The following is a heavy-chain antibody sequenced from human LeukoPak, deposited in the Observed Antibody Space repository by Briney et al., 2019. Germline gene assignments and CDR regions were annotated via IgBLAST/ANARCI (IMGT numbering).Heavy chain of an antibody. V-gene: IGHV4-59*01. CDR1: GGSIRGYH. CDR2: IYYSGGT. Sequence: SETLSLTCTVSGGSIRGYHWSWIRQPPGKGLEWIAYIYYSGGTQYNPSLKSRVTISVDTSRNQFSLKLSSVTAADTAVYYCARTSRGGTLEYWGQGTLVTVSS. D-gene: IGHD2-15*01. J-gene: IGHJ4*02. CDR3: ARTSRGGTLEY.